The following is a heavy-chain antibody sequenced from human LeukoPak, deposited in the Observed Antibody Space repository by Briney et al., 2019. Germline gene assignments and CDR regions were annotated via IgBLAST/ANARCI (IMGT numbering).Heavy chain of an antibody. V-gene: IGHV3-33*01. CDR2: IWNAGTNT. J-gene: IGHJ4*02. CDR1: GFSFSTYG. D-gene: IGHD3-16*01. CDR3: AGDTPPGGDYYFDY. Sequence: GGSLRLSCAASGFSFSTYGMHWVRKAPCKGLEWVALIWNAGTNTYYADSVKGRFTISRDNSKNTLYLQMNSLRAEDTAVYYCAGDTPPGGDYYFDYWGQGTLVIVSS.